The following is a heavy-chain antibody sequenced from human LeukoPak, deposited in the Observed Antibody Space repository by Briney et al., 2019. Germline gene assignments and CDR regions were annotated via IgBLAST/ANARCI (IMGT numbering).Heavy chain of an antibody. CDR2: IVVGSGNT. D-gene: IGHD6-19*01. CDR1: GFTSTSSA. Sequence: SVKVSCKASGFTSTSSAVQWVRQARGQRLEWIGWIVVGSGNTNYAQKFQERVTITRDMSTSTAYMELSSLRSEDTAVYYCAADRSGWYYFDYWGQGTLVTVSS. V-gene: IGHV1-58*01. CDR3: AADRSGWYYFDY. J-gene: IGHJ4*02.